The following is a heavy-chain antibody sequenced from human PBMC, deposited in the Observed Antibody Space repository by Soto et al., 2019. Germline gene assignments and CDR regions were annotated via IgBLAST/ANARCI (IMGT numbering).Heavy chain of an antibody. D-gene: IGHD1-26*01. V-gene: IGHV3-21*01. Sequence: EVQLVESGGGLVKPGGSLRLSCAASGFTFSSYSMNWVRQAPGKGLEWVSSISSSSSYIYYADSVKGRFTISRDNAKNSLYLQMNSLRAEDTAVYYCARDLRPIVGAIHDFDYWGQGTLVTVSS. CDR3: ARDLRPIVGAIHDFDY. CDR1: GFTFSSYS. J-gene: IGHJ4*02. CDR2: ISSSSSYI.